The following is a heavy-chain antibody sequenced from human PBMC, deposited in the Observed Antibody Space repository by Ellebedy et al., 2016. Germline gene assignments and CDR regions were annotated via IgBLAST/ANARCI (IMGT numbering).Heavy chain of an antibody. CDR2: ISAYNGNT. CDR1: GYTFTSYG. Sequence: ASVKVSCKASGYTFTSYGISWVRQAPGQGLEWMGWISAYNGNTNYAQKLQGRVTMTTDTSTSTAYMELRSLRSDDTAVYYCARDADYGDYFLSYAFDIWGQGTMVTVSS. V-gene: IGHV1-18*01. D-gene: IGHD4-17*01. CDR3: ARDADYGDYFLSYAFDI. J-gene: IGHJ3*02.